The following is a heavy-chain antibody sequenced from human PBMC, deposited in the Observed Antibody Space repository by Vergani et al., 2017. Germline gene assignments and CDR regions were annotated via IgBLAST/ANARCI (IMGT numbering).Heavy chain of an antibody. CDR3: GRGADFYGLGSRLLDL. D-gene: IGHD3-10*01. V-gene: IGHV4-59*01. Sequence: QVRLQESGPGLVKPSETLSLTCSVSGGSMSGYYWSWIRQPPGKELEWIGYMYHRGSTNYNLSLETRVTLSGDTSKNQFSLKLNSVTAADTAVYYCGRGADFYGLGSRLLDLWGQGILVTVSS. CDR2: MYHRGST. J-gene: IGHJ5*02. CDR1: GGSMSGYY.